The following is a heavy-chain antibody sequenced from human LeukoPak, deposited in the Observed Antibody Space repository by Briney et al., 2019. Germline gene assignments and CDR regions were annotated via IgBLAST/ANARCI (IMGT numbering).Heavy chain of an antibody. Sequence: GGSLRLSCSASGFTFRRREMAWVRQAPGKGLEWVSYLSYNAKTVLHADSVKGRFNISRDNDKNSLVLQMDSLRVEDDAFYFCGRASYTGFDLHFDQWGEGTLVTVSS. CDR2: LSYNAKTV. CDR1: GFTFRRRE. D-gene: IGHD5-12*01. CDR3: GRASYTGFDLHFDQ. V-gene: IGHV3-48*03. J-gene: IGHJ4*02.